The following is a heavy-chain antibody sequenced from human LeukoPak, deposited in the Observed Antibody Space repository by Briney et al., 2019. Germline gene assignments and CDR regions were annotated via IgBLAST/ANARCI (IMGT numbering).Heavy chain of an antibody. CDR3: AKDIRGGSYLDL. Sequence: GGSLRLSCAASGFTFSSYGMHWVRQAPGKGLEWVAFIRYDGSNKYYADSVKGRFTISRDNSNHRVFLQMNSLRPEDTAVYYCAKDIRGGSYLDLWGQGTLVSVSS. J-gene: IGHJ5*02. CDR1: GFTFSSYG. D-gene: IGHD3-16*02. CDR2: IRYDGSNK. V-gene: IGHV3-30*02.